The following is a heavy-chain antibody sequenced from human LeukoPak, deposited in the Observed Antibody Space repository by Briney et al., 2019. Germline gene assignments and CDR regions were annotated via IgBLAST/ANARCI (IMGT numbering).Heavy chain of an antibody. CDR3: ATTYYYVSGCIH. J-gene: IGHJ4*02. CDR2: INWNGGST. D-gene: IGHD3-10*01. V-gene: IGHV3-20*04. Sequence: GRCLRLSCAASGPSFDDYGMSWASHAPGEWLEWVSGINWNGGSTGYTHSVKGRFSISRDNANDYLYLQMNSLRAEDTALCYCATTYYYVSGCIHWGQGTLVTVSS. CDR1: GPSFDDYG.